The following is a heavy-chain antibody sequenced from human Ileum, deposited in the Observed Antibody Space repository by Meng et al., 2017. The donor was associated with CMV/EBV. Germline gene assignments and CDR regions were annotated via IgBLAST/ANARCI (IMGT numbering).Heavy chain of an antibody. Sequence: GESLKISCAASGFTVSSNYMSWVRQAPGKGLEWVGRIIGKADGGTIDYGAPVQGRFTISRDDSKNTLSLEMNSLKIEDTAVYYCATFALGFWGQGTLVTVSS. CDR1: GFTVSSNY. D-gene: IGHD3-3*02. V-gene: IGHV3-15*01. CDR2: IIGKADGGTI. J-gene: IGHJ4*02. CDR3: ATFALGF.